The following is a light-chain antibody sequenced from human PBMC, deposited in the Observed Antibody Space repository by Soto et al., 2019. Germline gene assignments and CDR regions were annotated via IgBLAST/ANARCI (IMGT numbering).Light chain of an antibody. CDR2: DNK. J-gene: IGLJ3*02. Sequence: QLVLTQPPSVSGAPGQSITISCTGSNSNIGAGYDVHWYKQLPGTAPKLLIYDNKKRPSGVPDRFTGSKSGSSASLAITGLQAEDEADYYCQSYDSRLSGVFGGGTQLTVL. CDR1: NSNIGAGYD. V-gene: IGLV1-40*01. CDR3: QSYDSRLSGV.